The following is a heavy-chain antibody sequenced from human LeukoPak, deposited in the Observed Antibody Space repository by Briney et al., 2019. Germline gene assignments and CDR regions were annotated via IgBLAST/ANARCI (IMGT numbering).Heavy chain of an antibody. J-gene: IGHJ3*02. Sequence: SETLSLTCTVSGGSISSSSYYWGWIRQPPGKGLEWIGSIYYSGSTYYNPSLKSRVTISVDTSKNQFSLKLSSVTAADTAVYYCARDRWELLSDAFDIWGQGTMVTVSS. D-gene: IGHD1-26*01. CDR3: ARDRWELLSDAFDI. V-gene: IGHV4-39*07. CDR2: IYYSGST. CDR1: GGSISSSSYY.